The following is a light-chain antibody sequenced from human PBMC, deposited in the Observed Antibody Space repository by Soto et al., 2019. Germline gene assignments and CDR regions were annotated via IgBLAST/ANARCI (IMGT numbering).Light chain of an antibody. CDR2: EGT. CDR1: NSDVESYNL. V-gene: IGLV2-23*03. CDR3: CSYAGTATV. Sequence: QSALTQPASVSGSPGQSITISCTGTNSDVESYNLVSWFRQHPGEAPKLLVYEGTKRPSGVSNRVSGSKSGNPGSLTISGLQADDEAKYYCCSYAGTATVFGTGTKLTV. J-gene: IGLJ1*01.